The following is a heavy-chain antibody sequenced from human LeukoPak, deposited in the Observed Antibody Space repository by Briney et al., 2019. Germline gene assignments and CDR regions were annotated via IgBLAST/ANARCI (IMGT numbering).Heavy chain of an antibody. CDR2: IRYDGSNK. CDR1: GFTFSSYG. CDR3: AREGYCSGGSCYPTDL. V-gene: IGHV3-30*02. J-gene: IGHJ5*02. Sequence: GGSLRLSCAASGFTFSSYGMHWVRQAPGKGLEWVAYIRYDGSNKYYADSVKGRFTISRDNSKNTLYLQMNSLRAEDTAVYYCAREGYCSGGSCYPTDLWGQGTLVTVSS. D-gene: IGHD2-15*01.